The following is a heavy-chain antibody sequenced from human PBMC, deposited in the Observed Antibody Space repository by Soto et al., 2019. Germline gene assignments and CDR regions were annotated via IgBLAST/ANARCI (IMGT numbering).Heavy chain of an antibody. D-gene: IGHD1-26*01. V-gene: IGHV1-18*04. CDR2: ISAYNGNT. CDR3: ARDDDIGSYSVY. J-gene: IGHJ4*02. CDR1: GHPFTVYY. Sequence: ASVTGSCQASGHPFTVYYVFLVRQTPGQGLEWMGWISAYNGNTNYAQKLQGRVTMTTDTSTSTAYMELRSLRSDDTAVYYCARDDDIGSYSVYWGQGTLVTGSS.